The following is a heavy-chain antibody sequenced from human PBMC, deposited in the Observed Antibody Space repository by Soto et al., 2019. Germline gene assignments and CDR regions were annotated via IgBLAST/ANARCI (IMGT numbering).Heavy chain of an antibody. Sequence: QVQLQESGPGLVKPSQTLSLTCTVSGGSISSGTSYWSWIRQRPGKGLEWIGYIFYSGSFYYTPSLRARVTMSARASKTQFTLRLSSVAAADTAVYYCASAPESPSILGVALPYFFDYWGQGALVTVSS. D-gene: IGHD3-3*01. CDR2: IFYSGSF. J-gene: IGHJ4*02. CDR3: ASAPESPSILGVALPYFFDY. V-gene: IGHV4-31*03. CDR1: GGSISSGTSY.